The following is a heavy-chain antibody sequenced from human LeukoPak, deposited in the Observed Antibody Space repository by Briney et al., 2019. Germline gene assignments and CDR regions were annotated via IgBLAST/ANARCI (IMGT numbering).Heavy chain of an antibody. Sequence: PGGSLRLSCAASGFTVSSNYMSWVRQAPGKGLVWVSRIDTDGSSTIYADSVKGRFTISRDNAKNTLYLQMNSLRAEDTAVYYCTRGYVGIDYWGQGTLVTVSS. D-gene: IGHD5-12*01. CDR2: IDTDGSST. CDR3: TRGYVGIDY. V-gene: IGHV3-74*01. J-gene: IGHJ4*02. CDR1: GFTVSSNY.